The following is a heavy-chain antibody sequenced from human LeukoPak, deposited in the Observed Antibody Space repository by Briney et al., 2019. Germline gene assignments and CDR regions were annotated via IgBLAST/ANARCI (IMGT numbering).Heavy chain of an antibody. CDR2: IKSKTDGGTT. J-gene: IGHJ4*02. Sequence: GRCLRLSCAASGFTFSSAWMNWVRQAPGNGREWLGRIKSKTDGGTTDYAAPVKGRFTISRDDSKNTVYLQMNSLKTEDTAVYYCTTGYGSNWYGWGQGTLVTVSS. CDR3: TTGYGSNWYG. CDR1: GFTFSSAW. D-gene: IGHD6-13*01. V-gene: IGHV3-15*01.